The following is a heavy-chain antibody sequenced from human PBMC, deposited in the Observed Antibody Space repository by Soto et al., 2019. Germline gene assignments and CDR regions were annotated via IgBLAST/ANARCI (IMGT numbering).Heavy chain of an antibody. D-gene: IGHD2-15*01. CDR3: ARADCSGGSCYTCDN. CDR2: IHPNSGDT. CDR1: GYTLPAYY. J-gene: IGHJ4*02. Sequence: QVQLVQSGAEVRKPGASVKVSCKASGYTLPAYYLHWGRHAPGQGLEWVGWIHPNSGDTNYAQKFQGRVTLTRDTALSTAYMDLKRLNFNDTAIYYCARADCSGGSCYTCDNWGQGTLITVSS. V-gene: IGHV1-2*02.